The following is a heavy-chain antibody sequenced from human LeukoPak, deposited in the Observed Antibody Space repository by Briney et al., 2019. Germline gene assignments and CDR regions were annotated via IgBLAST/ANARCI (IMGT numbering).Heavy chain of an antibody. V-gene: IGHV1-2*02. CDR2: INTNGGDT. CDR1: GHTFTDYY. CDR3: APATYIFDH. D-gene: IGHD4-11*01. J-gene: IGHJ4*02. Sequence: ASLKVSCKTSGHTFTDYYMHWVRQAPGQGLEWMGCINTNGGDTNYAPKFQDRVTMTRDTSISTAYLELSSLTLDDTAVYYCAPATYIFDHWGRGTLVIVSS.